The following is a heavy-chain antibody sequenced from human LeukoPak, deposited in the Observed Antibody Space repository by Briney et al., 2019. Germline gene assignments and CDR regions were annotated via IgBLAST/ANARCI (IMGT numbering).Heavy chain of an antibody. CDR2: ISGSGGST. CDR3: AKGLYGSGSYWAFDH. J-gene: IGHJ4*02. Sequence: GGSLRLSCAASGFTFSSYAMSWVRQAPGKELEWVSAISGSGGSTYYADSVKGRFTISRDNSKNTLYLQMNSLRAEDTAVYYCAKGLYGSGSYWAFDHWGQGTLVTVSS. CDR1: GFTFSSYA. V-gene: IGHV3-23*01. D-gene: IGHD3-10*01.